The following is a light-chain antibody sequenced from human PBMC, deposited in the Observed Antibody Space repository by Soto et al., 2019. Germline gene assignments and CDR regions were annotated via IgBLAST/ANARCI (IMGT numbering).Light chain of an antibody. CDR3: QQYNNWPRT. J-gene: IGKJ1*01. CDR2: GAS. V-gene: IGKV3-15*01. Sequence: EIVMKQSPATLSVSPGERATLSCRASQSVSSNLAWYQQKPGQAPRLLIYGASTRATGIPARFSGSGSGTEFTLTISSLQSEDFAVYHCQQYNNWPRTFGQGTKVEIK. CDR1: QSVSSN.